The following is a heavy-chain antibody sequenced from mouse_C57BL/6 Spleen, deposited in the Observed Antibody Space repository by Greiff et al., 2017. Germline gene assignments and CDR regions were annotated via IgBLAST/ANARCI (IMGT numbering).Heavy chain of an antibody. CDR2: IYPGSGST. CDR3: AREGVYGRYFDY. Sequence: VQLQQPGAELVKPGASVKMSCKASGYTFTSYWITWVKQRPGQGLEWIGDIYPGSGSTNYNEKFKSKATLTVDTSSSTAYMQLSSLTSEDSAVYYCAREGVYGRYFDYWGQGTTLTVSS. J-gene: IGHJ2*01. D-gene: IGHD1-1*01. V-gene: IGHV1-55*01. CDR1: GYTFTSYW.